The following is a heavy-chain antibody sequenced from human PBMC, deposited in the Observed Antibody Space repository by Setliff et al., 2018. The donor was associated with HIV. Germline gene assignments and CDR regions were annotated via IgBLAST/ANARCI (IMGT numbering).Heavy chain of an antibody. J-gene: IGHJ4*02. CDR3: AFGGGWLHDY. D-gene: IGHD3-10*01. V-gene: IGHV3-74*01. CDR1: GFTFRSYW. CDR2: INSDGSTT. Sequence: HPGGSLRLSCVASGFTFRSYWMHWVRQAPGKGLVWVSLINSDGSTTNYADSVKGRFTISSDKAKNTVYLQMNSLRAEDTAVYYCAFGGGWLHDYWGQGTLVTVSS.